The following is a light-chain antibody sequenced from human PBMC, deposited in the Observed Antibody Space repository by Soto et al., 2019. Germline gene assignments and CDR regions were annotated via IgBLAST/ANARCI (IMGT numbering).Light chain of an antibody. CDR3: QQYNTYST. CDR1: ESISTW. Sequence: DIQLTQSPSSLSASVGDRVTITCRASESISTWLAWYQQKPGKDPKLLIYGESSLESGVPSRFSGSGSGTEFTLTISSLQPDDFATYYCQQYNTYSTFGQGTKVDI. CDR2: GES. J-gene: IGKJ1*01. V-gene: IGKV1-5*03.